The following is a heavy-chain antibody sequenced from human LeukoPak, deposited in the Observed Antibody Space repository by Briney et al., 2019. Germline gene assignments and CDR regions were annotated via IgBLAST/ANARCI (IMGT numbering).Heavy chain of an antibody. J-gene: IGHJ6*03. D-gene: IGHD1-26*01. CDR1: GFTFSSYW. CDR3: ARMGELTYYYYYYYMDV. CDR2: IKQDGSEK. V-gene: IGHV3-7*01. Sequence: GGSLRLSCAASGFTFSSYWMSWVRQAPGKGLEWVANIKQDGSEKYYVDSVKGRFTISRDNAKNSLYLQMNSLRAEDTAVYYCARMGELTYYYYYYYMDVWGKGTTVTISS.